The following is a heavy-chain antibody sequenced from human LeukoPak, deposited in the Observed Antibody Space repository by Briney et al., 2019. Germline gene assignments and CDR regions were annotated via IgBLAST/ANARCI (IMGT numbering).Heavy chain of an antibody. CDR3: ARDLAVVVVAATAPDY. CDR1: GYTFTGYY. D-gene: IGHD2-15*01. CDR2: INPNSGGT. Sequence: ASVKVSCKASGYTFTGYYMHWVRQAPGQGLEWMGWINPNSGGTNYAQKFQGRVTMTRDTSISTAYMELSRLRSDDMAVYYCARDLAVVVVAATAPDYWGQGTLVTVSS. J-gene: IGHJ4*02. V-gene: IGHV1-2*02.